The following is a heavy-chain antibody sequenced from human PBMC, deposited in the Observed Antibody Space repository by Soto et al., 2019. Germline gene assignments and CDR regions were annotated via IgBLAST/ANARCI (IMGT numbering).Heavy chain of an antibody. D-gene: IGHD2-15*01. V-gene: IGHV1-18*01. CDR3: ARDGEERQYWRGGSCFHRV. Sequence: QVQLVQSGAEVKKPGASVKVSCKASGYTFTSYGISWVRQAPGQGLEWMGWISAYNGNTNYAQKLQGRVTMTTDTSTIKAYMELRSLRSDDTAVYYCARDGEERQYWRGGSCFHRVWGPGTLVTVSS. J-gene: IGHJ4*02. CDR2: ISAYNGNT. CDR1: GYTFTSYG.